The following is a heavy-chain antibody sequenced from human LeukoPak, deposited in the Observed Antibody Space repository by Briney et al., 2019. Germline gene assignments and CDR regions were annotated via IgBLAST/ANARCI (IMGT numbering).Heavy chain of an antibody. D-gene: IGHD4-17*01. CDR1: GGSISSNSYY. CDR3: ARHVPDDYGDYGGVWY. Sequence: SETLSLTCAVSGGSISSNSYYWGWIRQPPGKGLEWIGSIYYSGSTYYNPSLKSRVTISVDTSKNQFSLKLSSVTAADTAVYYCARHVPDDYGDYGGVWYWGQGTLVTVSS. J-gene: IGHJ4*02. V-gene: IGHV4-39*01. CDR2: IYYSGST.